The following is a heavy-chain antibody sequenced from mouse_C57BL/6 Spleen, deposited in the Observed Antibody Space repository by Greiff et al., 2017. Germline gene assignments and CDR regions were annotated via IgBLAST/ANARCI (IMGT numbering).Heavy chain of an antibody. D-gene: IGHD2-5*01. CDR3: ARGGYSNHWYFDV. CDR1: GYTFTSYW. CDR2: IDPSDSET. Sequence: QVQLQQPGAELVRPGSSVKLSCKASGYTFTSYWMHWVKQRPIQGLEWIGNIDPSDSETHYNQKFKDKATLTVDKSSSTAYIQLSSLTSEDSAVYYCARGGYSNHWYFDVWGTGTTVTVSS. J-gene: IGHJ1*03. V-gene: IGHV1-52*01.